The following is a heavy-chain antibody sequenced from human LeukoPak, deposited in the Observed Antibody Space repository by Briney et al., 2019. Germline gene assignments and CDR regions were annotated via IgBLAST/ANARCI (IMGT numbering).Heavy chain of an antibody. V-gene: IGHV3-21*01. CDR3: ARSSSPTWFDP. Sequence: GGSLRLSCAASGFTFSSYSMNWVRQAPGKGLEGVSSISSSSSYIYYAASVKGRFTISRDNAKNSLYLQMDSLRAEDTAVYYCARSSSPTWFDPWGQGTLVTVSS. CDR1: GFTFSSYS. D-gene: IGHD6-13*01. CDR2: ISSSSSYI. J-gene: IGHJ5*02.